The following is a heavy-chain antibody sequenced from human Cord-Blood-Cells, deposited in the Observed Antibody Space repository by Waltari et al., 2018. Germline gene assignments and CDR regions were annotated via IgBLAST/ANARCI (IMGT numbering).Heavy chain of an antibody. V-gene: IGHV1-24*01. CDR3: ATVRFDDIAAAGTLDY. CDR2: FDPEDGET. D-gene: IGHD6-13*01. CDR1: GYTLTELS. Sequence: QVQLVQSGAEVKKPGASVKVSCQVSGYTLTELSMHWVRRPPGKGLEWMGGFDPEDGETIYAQKFQGRVTMTEDTSTDTAYMELSSLRSEDTAVYYCATVRFDDIAAAGTLDYWGQGTLVTVSS. J-gene: IGHJ4*02.